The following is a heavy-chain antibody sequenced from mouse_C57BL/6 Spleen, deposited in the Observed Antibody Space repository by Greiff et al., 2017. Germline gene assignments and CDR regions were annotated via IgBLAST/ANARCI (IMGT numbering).Heavy chain of an antibody. CDR3: TRRGNYFWYFDV. CDR1: GYTFTDYE. V-gene: IGHV1-15*01. Sequence: VQLVESGAELVRPGASVTLSCKASGYTFTDYEMHWVKQTPVHGLEWIGAIDPETGGTAYNQKFKGKAILTADKSSSTAYMELRSLTSEDSAVYYCTRRGNYFWYFDVWGTGTTVTVSS. J-gene: IGHJ1*03. D-gene: IGHD1-1*01. CDR2: IDPETGGT.